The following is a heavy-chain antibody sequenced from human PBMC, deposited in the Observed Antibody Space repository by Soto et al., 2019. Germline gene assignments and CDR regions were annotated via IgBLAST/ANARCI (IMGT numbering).Heavy chain of an antibody. D-gene: IGHD3-3*01. Sequence: QVQLQEWGPGLVKPSGTLSLTCAVSGGSISSSNWWTWVRQPPGKGLEWIGEIYHDGSANYNPSLKSRVTISVDKSKNQFPLKVTSVTAADTAVYYCAVLLRSTSGMDVWGQGTTVTVSS. CDR1: GGSISSSNW. J-gene: IGHJ6*02. CDR3: AVLLRSTSGMDV. CDR2: IYHDGSA. V-gene: IGHV4-4*02.